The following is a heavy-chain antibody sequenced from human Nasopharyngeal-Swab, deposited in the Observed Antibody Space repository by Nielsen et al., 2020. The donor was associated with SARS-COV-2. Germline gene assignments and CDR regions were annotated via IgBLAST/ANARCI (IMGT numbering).Heavy chain of an antibody. CDR3: ARGDSSSGPYFDY. Sequence: LRLSCAISGASVSSNSAAWNWIRQSPSRGLEWLGRTYYRSKWYNDYAVSVKSRITINPDTSKNQFSLQLNSVTPEDTAVYYCARGDSSSGPYFDYWGQGTLVTVSS. CDR1: GASVSSNSAA. CDR2: TYYRSKWYN. J-gene: IGHJ4*02. D-gene: IGHD6-13*01. V-gene: IGHV6-1*01.